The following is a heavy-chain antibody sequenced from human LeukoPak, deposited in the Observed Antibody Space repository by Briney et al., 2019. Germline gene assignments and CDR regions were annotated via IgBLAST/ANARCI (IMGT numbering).Heavy chain of an antibody. Sequence: PGGSLRLSCVASGFTFDRFWMSWVRQAPGKGLEWVANIKADASEEKYLDSVKGRFKISRENAEDSLLLQMNSLRAEATAVYSCARQPQHEAYFDYWAQGALVTVSS. CDR3: ARQPQHEAYFDY. V-gene: IGHV3-7*01. CDR1: GFTFDRFW. CDR2: IKADASEE. J-gene: IGHJ4*02.